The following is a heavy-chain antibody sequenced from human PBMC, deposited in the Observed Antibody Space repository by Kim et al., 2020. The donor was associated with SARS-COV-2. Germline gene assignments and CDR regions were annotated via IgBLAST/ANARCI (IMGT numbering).Heavy chain of an antibody. CDR2: ISYDGSNK. Sequence: GGSLRLSCAASGFTFSSYAMHWVRQAPGKGLEWVAVISYDGSNKYYADSVKGRFTISRDNSKNTLYLQMNSLRAEDTAVYYCARSSIAVAGTFDYWGQGTLVTVSS. D-gene: IGHD6-19*01. V-gene: IGHV3-30-3*01. J-gene: IGHJ4*02. CDR1: GFTFSSYA. CDR3: ARSSIAVAGTFDY.